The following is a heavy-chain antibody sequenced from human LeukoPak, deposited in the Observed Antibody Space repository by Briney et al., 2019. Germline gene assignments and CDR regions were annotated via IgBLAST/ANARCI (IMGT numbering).Heavy chain of an antibody. CDR1: GYTFTSYG. CDR2: ISAYNGNT. V-gene: IGHV1-18*01. J-gene: IGHJ5*02. Sequence: GASVKVSCKASGYTFTSYGTSWVRQAPGQGLEWMGWISAYNGNTNYAQKLQGRVTMTTDTSTSTAYMELRSLRSDDTAVYYCASSPHSSSSDWFDPWGQGTLVTVSS. CDR3: ASSPHSSSSDWFDP. D-gene: IGHD6-6*01.